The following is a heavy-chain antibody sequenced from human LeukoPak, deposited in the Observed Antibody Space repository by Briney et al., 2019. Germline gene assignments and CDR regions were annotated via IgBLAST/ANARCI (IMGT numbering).Heavy chain of an antibody. V-gene: IGHV3-43*02. D-gene: IGHD6-19*01. CDR1: GLNFDEYA. J-gene: IGHJ4*02. CDR3: ARESDSSGWYDY. CDR2: ISGDGGST. Sequence: GGSLRLSCAAPGLNFDEYAIHWVRQAPGKGLEWVSLISGDGGSTFYADSVRGRFTISRDNSKNSLYLQMSSLRSEDTAFYFCARESDSSGWYDYWEQGTLVTVSS.